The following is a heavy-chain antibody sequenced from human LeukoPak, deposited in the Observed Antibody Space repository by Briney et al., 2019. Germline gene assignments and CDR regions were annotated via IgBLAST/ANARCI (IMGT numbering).Heavy chain of an antibody. D-gene: IGHD5-24*01. V-gene: IGHV4-38-2*02. CDR1: GYSISSGYY. CDR3: SRGTDAYKCGNS. CDR2: IYHSGST. J-gene: IGHJ4*02. Sequence: SETLSHTCTVSGYSISSGYYWGWIRQPPGKGLEWIGSIYHSGSTYYNPSLKSRVTISADTSNNHFSLKVNSVTAADTAVYYCSRGTDAYKCGNSWGQGTLVTVSS.